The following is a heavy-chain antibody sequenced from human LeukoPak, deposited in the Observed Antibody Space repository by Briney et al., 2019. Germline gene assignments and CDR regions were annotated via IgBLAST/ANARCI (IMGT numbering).Heavy chain of an antibody. CDR1: GYTFTSYG. Sequence: AASVKVSCKASGYTFTSYGISSVRQAPGQGLEWMGWISAYNGNTNYAQKLQGRVTMTTDTSTSTAYMELRSLRSDDTAVYYCARAEAGYDSSGYWYAFDIWGQGTMVTVSS. CDR2: ISAYNGNT. CDR3: ARAEAGYDSSGYWYAFDI. J-gene: IGHJ3*02. V-gene: IGHV1-18*01. D-gene: IGHD3-22*01.